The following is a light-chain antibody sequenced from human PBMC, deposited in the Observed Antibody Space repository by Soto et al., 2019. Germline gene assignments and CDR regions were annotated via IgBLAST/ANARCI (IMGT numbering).Light chain of an antibody. Sequence: EIVMTQSQSTLSVSPGERAILSCRANQSVSNNLAWYQQKPGQAPRPLIYGASTRATGIPARFSGSGSGTEFTFTISSLQSEDFAVYYCQEYNNWPPGYTFGQGTKLEI. CDR3: QEYNNWPPGYT. CDR2: GAS. CDR1: QSVSNN. V-gene: IGKV3-15*01. J-gene: IGKJ2*01.